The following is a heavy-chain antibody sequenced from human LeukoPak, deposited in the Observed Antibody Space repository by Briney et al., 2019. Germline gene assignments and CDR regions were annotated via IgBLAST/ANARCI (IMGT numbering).Heavy chain of an antibody. Sequence: GGSLRLSCAASGFTFSSYAMSWVRQAPGKGLEWVSAISGSGGSTYCADSVKGRFTISRDNSKNTLYLQMNSLRAEDTAVYYCAKDLSGFFEVGFDYWGQGTLVTVSS. CDR2: ISGSGGST. CDR3: AKDLSGFFEVGFDY. J-gene: IGHJ4*02. CDR1: GFTFSSYA. V-gene: IGHV3-23*01. D-gene: IGHD3-3*01.